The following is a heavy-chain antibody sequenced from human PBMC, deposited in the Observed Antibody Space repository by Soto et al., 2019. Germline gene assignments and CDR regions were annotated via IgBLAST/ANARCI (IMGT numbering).Heavy chain of an antibody. J-gene: IGHJ6*03. V-gene: IGHV5-51*01. CDR2: IYPGDSDT. CDR1: GYSFSSHW. D-gene: IGHD1-26*01. CDR3: ARGAPDYYYYYMDV. Sequence: GESLKISCKGSGYSFSSHWIAWVRQMPGKGLEWMGIIYPGDSDTRYSPSFQGQVTISVDKSISTAYLQWSSLKASDTAMYYCARGAPDYYYYYMDVWGKGTTVTVSS.